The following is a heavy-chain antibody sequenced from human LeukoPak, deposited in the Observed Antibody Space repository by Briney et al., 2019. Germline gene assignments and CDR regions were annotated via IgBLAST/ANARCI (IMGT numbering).Heavy chain of an antibody. CDR1: GGSISSSNW. CDR3: ARDYDILTGYYKGGMVDY. J-gene: IGHJ4*02. CDR2: IYYSGST. Sequence: PSETLSLTCAVSGGSISSSNWWSWVRQPPGKGLEWIGSIYYSGSTYYNPSLKSRVTISVDTSKNQFSLKLSSVTAADTAVYYCARDYDILTGYYKGGMVDYWGQGTLVTVSS. D-gene: IGHD3-9*01. V-gene: IGHV4-4*02.